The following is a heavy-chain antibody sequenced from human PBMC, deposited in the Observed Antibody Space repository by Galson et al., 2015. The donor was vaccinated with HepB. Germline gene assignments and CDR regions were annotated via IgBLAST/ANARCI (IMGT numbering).Heavy chain of an antibody. V-gene: IGHV3-30-3*01. Sequence: SLRLSCAASGFTFSSHALHWVRQAPGKGLEWVAVISSDGSKKYHAESVKGRFTISRDNSKNTLYLQMNSLRVEDTAVYYGARGFGGYYDTSGYPDYWGQGTLVTVSS. J-gene: IGHJ4*02. D-gene: IGHD3-22*01. CDR1: GFTFSSHA. CDR3: ARGFGGYYDTSGYPDY. CDR2: ISSDGSKK.